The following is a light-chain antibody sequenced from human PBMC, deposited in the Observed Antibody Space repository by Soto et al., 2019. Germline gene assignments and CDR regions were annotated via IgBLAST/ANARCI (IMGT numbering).Light chain of an antibody. V-gene: IGLV2-14*01. CDR3: ATWDSALSAGV. J-gene: IGLJ3*02. Sequence: QSALTQPASVSGSPGQSITISCTGTSSDIGGYNYVSWYQQHPGKAPKVMIYEVSNRSSGVSNRFSGSKSGNTASLTISGLQAEDEADYYCATWDSALSAGVFGGGTKVTVL. CDR2: EVS. CDR1: SSDIGGYNY.